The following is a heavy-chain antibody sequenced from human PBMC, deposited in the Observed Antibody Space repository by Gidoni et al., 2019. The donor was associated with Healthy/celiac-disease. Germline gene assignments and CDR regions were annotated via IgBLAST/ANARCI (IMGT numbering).Heavy chain of an antibody. V-gene: IGHV3-23*01. CDR1: GFPFSSYA. CDR2: ISGSGGST. D-gene: IGHD2-15*01. CDR3: AKDRVPLYCSGGSCAGSAFDI. J-gene: IGHJ3*02. Sequence: EVQLLESGGGLVQPGGSLRLSCAASGFPFSSYAMSWVRQAPGKGLEWVSAISGSGGSTYYADSVKGRFTISRDNSKNTLYLQMNSLRAEDTAVYYCAKDRVPLYCSGGSCAGSAFDIWGQGTMVTVSS.